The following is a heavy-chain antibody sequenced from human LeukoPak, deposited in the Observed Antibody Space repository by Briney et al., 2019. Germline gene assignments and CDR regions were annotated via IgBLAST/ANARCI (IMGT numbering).Heavy chain of an antibody. J-gene: IGHJ4*02. D-gene: IGHD3-3*01. CDR3: AKSPVLRFLEWLQYYFDY. CDR1: GFTFSSYA. V-gene: IGHV3-23*01. CDR2: ISGSGGST. Sequence: PGGSLRLSCAASGFTFSSYAMSWVRQAPGKGLDWVSAISGSGGSTYYADSVKGRFTISRDNSKNTLYLQMNSLRAEDTAVYYCAKSPVLRFLEWLQYYFDYWGQGTLVTASS.